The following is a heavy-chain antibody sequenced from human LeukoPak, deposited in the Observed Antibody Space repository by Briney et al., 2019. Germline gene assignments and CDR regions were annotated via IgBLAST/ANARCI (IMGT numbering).Heavy chain of an antibody. CDR3: ARSGAAWGGYPPHASDI. CDR1: GDSISSYY. J-gene: IGHJ3*02. Sequence: SETLSLTCSVSGDSISSYYWTWIRQPPGKGLEWIGYVYNSGSTDYNPSLKSRVTISVNRSKNQFSLRLNSVTAADAAVYYCARSGAAWGGYPPHASDIWGQGTLATVSS. D-gene: IGHD3-3*01. V-gene: IGHV4-59*01. CDR2: VYNSGST.